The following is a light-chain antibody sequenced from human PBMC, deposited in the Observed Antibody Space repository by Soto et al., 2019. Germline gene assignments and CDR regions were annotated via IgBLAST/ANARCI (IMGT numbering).Light chain of an antibody. Sequence: EIVLTQSPGTLSLSPGERATFSCRASQSVSSSYIAWYQQKRGQAPRRLIYGASIRATGIPDRFSGSGSGTDFTLTIGSLEPEDSAVYYCQQRKHWPPITFGQGTRLEIK. CDR3: QQRKHWPPIT. CDR2: GAS. CDR1: QSVSSSY. V-gene: IGKV3D-20*02. J-gene: IGKJ5*01.